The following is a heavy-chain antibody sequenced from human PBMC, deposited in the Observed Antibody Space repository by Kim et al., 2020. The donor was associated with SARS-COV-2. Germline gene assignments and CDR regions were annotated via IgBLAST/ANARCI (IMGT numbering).Heavy chain of an antibody. Sequence: SPSLQGQVTISADKSISTAYLQWSSLKASDTAMYYCARGGDYYYYYGMDVWGQGTTVTVSS. J-gene: IGHJ6*02. CDR3: ARGGDYYYYYGMDV. V-gene: IGHV5-51*01.